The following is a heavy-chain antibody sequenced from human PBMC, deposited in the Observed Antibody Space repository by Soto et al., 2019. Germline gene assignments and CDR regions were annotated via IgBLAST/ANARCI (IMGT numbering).Heavy chain of an antibody. V-gene: IGHV1-24*01. CDR2: FDPEDGET. D-gene: IGHD3-9*01. CDR1: GYTLTELS. J-gene: IGHJ6*02. Sequence: ASVKVSCKVSGYTLTELSMHWVRQAPGKGLEWMGGFDPEDGETIYAQKFQGRVTMTEDTSTDTAYMELSSLRSEDTAVYYCATSAYYDILTGPGPYYYYGMDVWGQGTTVTVSS. CDR3: ATSAYYDILTGPGPYYYYGMDV.